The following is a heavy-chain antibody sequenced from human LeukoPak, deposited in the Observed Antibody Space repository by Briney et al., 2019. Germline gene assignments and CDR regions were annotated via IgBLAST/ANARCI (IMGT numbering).Heavy chain of an antibody. V-gene: IGHV4-61*01. CDR2: IYYSGST. D-gene: IGHD3-3*01. CDR1: GYSISSGYY. Sequence: SETLSLTCAVSGYSISSGYYWSWIRQPPGKELEWIGYIYYSGSTNYNPSLKSRVTISVDTSKNQFSLILNSVTAADTAVYYCARYSDAYAGARWFDHWGQGTLVAVSS. CDR3: ARYSDAYAGARWFDH. J-gene: IGHJ5*02.